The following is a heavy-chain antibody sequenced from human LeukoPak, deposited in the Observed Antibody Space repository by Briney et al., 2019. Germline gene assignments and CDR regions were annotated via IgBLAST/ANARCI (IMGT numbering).Heavy chain of an antibody. J-gene: IGHJ5*02. CDR2: INPNSGGT. CDR1: GGTFSSYA. Sequence: ASVKVSCKASGGTFSSYAISWVRQAPGQGLEWMGWINPNSGGTNYAQKFQGRVTMTRDTSISTAYMELSRLRSDDTAVYYCARDQNWFDPWGQGTLVTVSS. V-gene: IGHV1-2*02. CDR3: ARDQNWFDP.